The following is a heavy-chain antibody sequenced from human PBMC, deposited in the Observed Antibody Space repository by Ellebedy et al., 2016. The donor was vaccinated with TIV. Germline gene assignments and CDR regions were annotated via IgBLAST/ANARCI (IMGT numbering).Heavy chain of an antibody. V-gene: IGHV3-7*04. Sequence: PGGSLRLSCAASGFTFSNFWMSWVRQAPGKGLERVANLNQDGSDKYCVDSVKGRFIISRDNAKNSLYLQMDSLRAEDTAVYHCARGSGREWFDPWGQGTLVTVSS. CDR3: ARGSGREWFDP. CDR1: GFTFSNFW. D-gene: IGHD3-10*01. CDR2: LNQDGSDK. J-gene: IGHJ5*02.